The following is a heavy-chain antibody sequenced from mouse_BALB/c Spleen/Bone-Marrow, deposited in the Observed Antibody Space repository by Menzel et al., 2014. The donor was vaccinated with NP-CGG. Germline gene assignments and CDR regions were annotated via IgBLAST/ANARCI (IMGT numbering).Heavy chain of an antibody. CDR1: GFSLTSYG. CDR2: IWAGGST. D-gene: IGHD1-1*01. V-gene: IGHV2-9*02. Sequence: VKVVESGPGLVAPSQSLSITCTVSGFSLTSYGVHWVRQPPGKGLEWLGVIWAGGSTNYNSALMSRLSISKDNSKSQVFLKMNSLHTDDTAMYYCAGFYGSPLYWYFDVWGAGTTVTVSS. CDR3: AGFYGSPLYWYFDV. J-gene: IGHJ1*01.